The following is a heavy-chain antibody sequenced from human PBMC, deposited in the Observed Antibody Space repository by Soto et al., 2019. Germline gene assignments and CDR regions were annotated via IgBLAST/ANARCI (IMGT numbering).Heavy chain of an antibody. J-gene: IGHJ4*02. CDR2: INPNSGGT. V-gene: IGHV1-2*02. CDR3: ARLGRRIAVAGTLDY. CDR1: GYTFTGYY. D-gene: IGHD6-19*01. Sequence: GASVKVSCKASGYTFTGYYMHWVRQAPGQGLEWMGWINPNSGGTNYAQKFQGRVTMTRDTSISTAYMELSRLRSDDTAVYYCARLGRRIAVAGTLDYWGQGTLVTVS.